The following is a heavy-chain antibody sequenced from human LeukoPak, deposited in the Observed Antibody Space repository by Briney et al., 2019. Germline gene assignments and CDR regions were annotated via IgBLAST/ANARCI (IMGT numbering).Heavy chain of an antibody. Sequence: GESLKISCKGSGYSFTSYWIGWVRQMPGKGLEWMGIIYPGDSDTRYSPSFQGQVTISADKSISTAYLQWSSLKASDTAMYYCGRALRGGGMVRGVIDAFDIWGQGTMVTVSS. CDR3: GRALRGGGMVRGVIDAFDI. V-gene: IGHV5-51*01. J-gene: IGHJ3*02. CDR2: IYPGDSDT. D-gene: IGHD3-10*01. CDR1: GYSFTSYW.